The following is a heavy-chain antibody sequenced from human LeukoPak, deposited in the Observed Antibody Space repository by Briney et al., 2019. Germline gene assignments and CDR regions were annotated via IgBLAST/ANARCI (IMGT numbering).Heavy chain of an antibody. V-gene: IGHV3-64D*09. D-gene: IGHD6-19*01. J-gene: IGHJ4*02. CDR1: GFTFSTYP. CDR3: VKRQIAVAASPFDG. Sequence: PGGSLRLSCSASGFTFSTYPMHWVRQAPGKGLEYVSAISDTAVYTFYADSVKGRFTISRDNSKNTLYLQMSSLRDEDTAVYYCVKRQIAVAASPFDGWGQGTLVTVSS. CDR2: ISDTAVYT.